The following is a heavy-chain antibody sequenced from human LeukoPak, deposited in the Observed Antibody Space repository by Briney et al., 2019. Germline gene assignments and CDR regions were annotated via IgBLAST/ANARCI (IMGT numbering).Heavy chain of an antibody. Sequence: PSETLSLTCTVSGGSVSSGSYYWSWIRQPPGKGLEWIGYIYYSGSTNYNPSLKGRVTISVDTSKNQFSLKLSSVTAADTAVYYCARDSVSGGSDYWGQGTLVTVSS. V-gene: IGHV4-61*01. CDR3: ARDSVSGGSDY. CDR2: IYYSGST. D-gene: IGHD3-16*01. CDR1: GGSVSSGSYY. J-gene: IGHJ4*02.